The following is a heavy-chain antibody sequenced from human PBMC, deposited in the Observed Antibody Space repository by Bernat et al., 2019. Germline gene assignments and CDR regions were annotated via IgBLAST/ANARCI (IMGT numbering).Heavy chain of an antibody. Sequence: QVQLVESGGGVVQPGRSLRLSCAASRFTFSSYGMHWVRQAPGKGLEWVAVIWYDGSNQYYADSVKGRFTISRDNSKNTLYLQMNSLRAEDTAVYYCGRTYSGRDFFSKYYYYGVDVWGQGTTVTVSS. D-gene: IGHD1-26*01. V-gene: IGHV3-33*01. CDR1: RFTFSSYG. CDR3: GRTYSGRDFFSKYYYYGVDV. CDR2: IWYDGSNQ. J-gene: IGHJ6*02.